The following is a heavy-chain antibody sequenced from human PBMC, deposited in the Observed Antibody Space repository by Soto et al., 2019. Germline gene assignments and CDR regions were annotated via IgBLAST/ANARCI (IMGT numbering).Heavy chain of an antibody. D-gene: IGHD1-26*01. V-gene: IGHV3-9*01. CDR2: ISWNSGSI. J-gene: IGHJ4*02. CDR1: GFTFDDYA. Sequence: TGGSLRLSCAASGFTFDDYAMHWVRQAPGKGLEWVSGISWNSGSIGYADSVKGRFTISRDNAKNSLYLQMNSLRAEDTALYYCAKDIEELPIGFNYWGQGTLVTVSS. CDR3: AKDIEELPIGFNY.